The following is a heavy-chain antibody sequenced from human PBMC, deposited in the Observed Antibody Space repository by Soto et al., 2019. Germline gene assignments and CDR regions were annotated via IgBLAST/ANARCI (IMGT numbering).Heavy chain of an antibody. CDR2: IYHSGST. CDR1: GGSINSDTDY. V-gene: IGHV4-39*01. J-gene: IGHJ5*02. CDR3: ARRLEEYGNYWFDP. Sequence: QLQLQESGPGLVKPSETSSLTCTVSGGSINSDTDYWAWIRQPPGKALEWIGSIYHSGSTYQNPSLKSRITMSVDKSKNQFSLRLTSLTAADTAVYYCARRLEEYGNYWFDPWGQGILVTVSS. D-gene: IGHD4-17*01.